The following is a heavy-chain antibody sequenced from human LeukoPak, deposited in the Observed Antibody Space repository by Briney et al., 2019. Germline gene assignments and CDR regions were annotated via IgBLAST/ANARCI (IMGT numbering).Heavy chain of an antibody. CDR2: IYHSGST. D-gene: IGHD1-26*01. J-gene: IGHJ4*02. CDR3: VRGAGGSYYGSFDY. V-gene: IGHV4-4*02. Sequence: SETLSLTCAVSGGSISSSNWWSWVRQPPGKGLEWIGEIYHSGSTNYNPSLKSRVTISVDKSKNQFSLKLSSVTAADTAVYYCVRGAGGSYYGSFDYWGQGTLVTVSS. CDR1: GGSISSSNW.